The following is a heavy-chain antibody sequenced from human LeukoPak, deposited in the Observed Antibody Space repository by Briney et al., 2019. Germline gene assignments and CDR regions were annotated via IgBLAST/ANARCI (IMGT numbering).Heavy chain of an antibody. CDR3: AKDRRSWWELHY. D-gene: IGHD1-26*01. Sequence: PPGRSLRLSCAASGFTFSNYGMHWVRQAPGKGLEWLAIISYDGSIKYYADSVTGRFNISRDNSMNTLYLQMSSLTTDDTTVYYCAKDRRSWWELHYWGQGTLVTVSS. V-gene: IGHV3-30*18. CDR1: GFTFSNYG. J-gene: IGHJ4*02. CDR2: ISYDGSIK.